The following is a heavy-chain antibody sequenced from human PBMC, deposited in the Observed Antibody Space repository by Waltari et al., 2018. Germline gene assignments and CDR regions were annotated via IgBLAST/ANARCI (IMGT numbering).Heavy chain of an antibody. CDR3: ATFGGNSNWFDP. Sequence: QVQLVQSGAEVKNPGSTLKVSCKTSGGAFSTYAISWVRQAPGPGVEWMGIIPIAGTADYSQKFQGRITITADESTSTAYMELSGLKSDDTAVYYCATFGGNSNWFDPWGQGTLVTVSS. D-gene: IGHD1-7*01. J-gene: IGHJ5*02. CDR1: GGAFSTYA. CDR2: IIPIAGTA. V-gene: IGHV1-69*01.